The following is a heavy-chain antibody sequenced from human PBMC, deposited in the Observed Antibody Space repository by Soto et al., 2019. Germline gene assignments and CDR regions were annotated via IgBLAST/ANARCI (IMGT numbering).Heavy chain of an antibody. CDR2: INPSGGST. J-gene: IGHJ4*02. D-gene: IGHD3-16*01. V-gene: IGHV1-46*01. CDR1: GYTFTSYY. CDR3: ARDLEITWGAHPWYFDY. Sequence: GASVKVSCKASGYTFTSYYMHWVRQAPGQGLEWMGIINPSGGSTSYAQKFQGRVTMTRDTSTSTVYMELSSLRSEDTAVYYCARDLEITWGAHPWYFDYWGQGTLVTVSS.